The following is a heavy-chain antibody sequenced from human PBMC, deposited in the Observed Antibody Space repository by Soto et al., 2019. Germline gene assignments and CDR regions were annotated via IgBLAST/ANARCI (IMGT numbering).Heavy chain of an antibody. CDR1: GDSISSSTYY. J-gene: IGHJ4*02. Sequence: SVTLSLTCTVSGDSISSSTYYWGWIRPPPGKGLEWIGTIYYSGSTYYNPSLKSRVTISVDTSKNQFSLKLSSVTAADTAVYFCAKQKEDTYNYPPLYYWGQGTLVTVSS. CDR3: AKQKEDTYNYPPLYY. D-gene: IGHD5-18*01. CDR2: IYYSGST. V-gene: IGHV4-39*01.